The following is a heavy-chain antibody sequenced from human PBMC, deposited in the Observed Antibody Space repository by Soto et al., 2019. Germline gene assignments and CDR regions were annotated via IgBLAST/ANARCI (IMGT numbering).Heavy chain of an antibody. CDR1: GFTFSSSA. CDR3: AKDGFCSGTACYPNHFNS. J-gene: IGHJ4*02. V-gene: IGHV3-23*01. CDR2: ISDSGGIT. D-gene: IGHD2-2*03. Sequence: GGSLRLSCAASGFTFSSSAMSWVRQAPGKGLEWVSAISDSGGITYYAGSVKGRFTISRDNSKNMLFLQMNGLRAEDTAVYFCAKDGFCSGTACYPNHFNSWGQGTPVTVSS.